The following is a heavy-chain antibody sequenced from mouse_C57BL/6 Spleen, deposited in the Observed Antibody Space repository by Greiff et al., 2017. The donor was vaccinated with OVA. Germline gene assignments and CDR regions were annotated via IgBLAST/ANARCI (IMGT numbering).Heavy chain of an antibody. J-gene: IGHJ3*01. D-gene: IGHD4-1*01. CDR1: GFTFSSYA. CDR2: ISSGGDYI. CDR3: TRGELGQAWFAY. V-gene: IGHV5-9-1*02. Sequence: EVKVVESGEGLVKPGGSLKLSCAASGFTFSSYAMSWVRQTPEKRLEWVAYISSGGDYIYYADTVKGRFTISRDNARNTLYLQMSSLKSEDTAMYYCTRGELGQAWFAYWGQGTLVTVSA.